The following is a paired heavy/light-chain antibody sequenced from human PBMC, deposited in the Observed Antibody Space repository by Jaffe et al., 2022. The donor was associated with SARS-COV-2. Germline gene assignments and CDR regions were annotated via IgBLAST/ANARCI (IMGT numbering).Light chain of an antibody. V-gene: IGKV6-21*01. CDR1: QSIGSS. J-gene: IGKJ5*01. Sequence: EIVLAQSPDFQSVTPKERVTITCRASQSIGSSLHWYQQKPDQSPRLLIRYASQSFSGVPSRFSGSGSGTDFTLTINSLEAEDAATYYCHQSSSLPVTFGQGTRLVIK. CDR3: HQSSSLPVT. CDR2: YAS.
Heavy chain of an antibody. CDR3: STGGFYLDY. J-gene: IGHJ4*02. V-gene: IGHV3-15*01. CDR1: GFTFSNAW. CDR2: IKSKADGGAT. Sequence: EVQLVESGGDLVKPGGSLRLSCAASGFTFSNAWMNWVRQAPGKGLEWVGRIKSKADGGATDYAAPVKGRFTISRDDSKNTVSLQMNSLKTEDAAVYFCSTGGFYLDYWGQGTLVTVSS.